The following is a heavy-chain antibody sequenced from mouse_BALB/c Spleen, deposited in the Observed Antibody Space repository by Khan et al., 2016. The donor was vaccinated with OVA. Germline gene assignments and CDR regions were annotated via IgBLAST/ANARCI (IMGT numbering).Heavy chain of an antibody. CDR3: ASPNWFAY. CDR2: IDPANGYT. J-gene: IGHJ3*01. CDR1: GFNIKDTY. V-gene: IGHV14-3*02. Sequence: VQLQQSGAELVKPGASVKLSCTASGFNIKDTYMHWVKQWPEQGLEWIGRIDPANGYTKYDPKFQGKATITADTSSNTAYLQLSSLTSEDTAVYYCASPNWFAYWGQGTLVTVSA.